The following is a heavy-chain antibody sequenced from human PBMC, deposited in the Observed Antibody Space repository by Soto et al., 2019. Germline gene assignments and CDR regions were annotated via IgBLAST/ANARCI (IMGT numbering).Heavy chain of an antibody. J-gene: IGHJ5*02. D-gene: IGHD3-22*01. Sequence: SETLSLTCTVSGGSISSSSYYWGWIRQPPGKGLGWIGSIYYSGSTYYNPSLKSRVTISVDTSKNQFSLKLSSVTAADTAVYYCARREYYYDGSGYYHNWFDPWGQGTLVTVSS. CDR2: IYYSGST. CDR1: GGSISSSSYY. V-gene: IGHV4-39*01. CDR3: ARREYYYDGSGYYHNWFDP.